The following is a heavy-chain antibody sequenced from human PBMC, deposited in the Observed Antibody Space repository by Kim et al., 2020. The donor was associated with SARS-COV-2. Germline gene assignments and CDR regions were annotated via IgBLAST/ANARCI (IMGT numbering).Heavy chain of an antibody. CDR2: IYYSGST. Sequence: SETLSLTCTVSGGSISSGDYYWSWIRQPPGKGLEWIGYIYYSGSTYYNPSLKSRVTISVDTSKNQFSLKLSSVTAADTAVYYCARGEGIVGATYFDYWGQGTLVTVSS. D-gene: IGHD1-26*01. CDR3: ARGEGIVGATYFDY. CDR1: GGSISSGDYY. J-gene: IGHJ4*02. V-gene: IGHV4-30-4*01.